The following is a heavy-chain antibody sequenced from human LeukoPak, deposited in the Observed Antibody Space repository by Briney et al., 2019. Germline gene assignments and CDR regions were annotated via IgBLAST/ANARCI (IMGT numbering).Heavy chain of an antibody. CDR1: GGSISITSYY. Sequence: SETLSLTCTVSGGSISITSYYWGWIRQPPGKGLEWIGSIYYSGSTYYNPSLKSRVTISVDTSKNQFSLKLSSVTAADTAVYYCARQYYYGSGSSYFYYYYYYMDVWGKGTTVTVSS. CDR2: IYYSGST. V-gene: IGHV4-39*01. CDR3: ARQYYYGSGSSYFYYYYYYMDV. D-gene: IGHD3-10*01. J-gene: IGHJ6*03.